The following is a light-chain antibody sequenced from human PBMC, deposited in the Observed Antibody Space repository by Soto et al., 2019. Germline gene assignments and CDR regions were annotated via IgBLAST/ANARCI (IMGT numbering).Light chain of an antibody. CDR2: DAS. CDR1: ESVTNF. Sequence: DTVLTQSPATLSLSPGERATLSCRASESVTNFLAWYQLKPGQAPRLLLYDASNRATDTPARFSGSGSGTDFILTISSLGPEDFAVYYCQQRTNWPPTFGQGTKVEVK. J-gene: IGKJ1*01. V-gene: IGKV3-11*01. CDR3: QQRTNWPPT.